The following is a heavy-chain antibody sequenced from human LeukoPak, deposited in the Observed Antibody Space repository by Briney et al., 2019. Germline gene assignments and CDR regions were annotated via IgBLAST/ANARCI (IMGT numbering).Heavy chain of an antibody. V-gene: IGHV3-48*03. J-gene: IGHJ4*02. CDR3: ARGSSGFDY. CDR1: GFTFSSFE. D-gene: IGHD6-19*01. Sequence: GGSLRLSCAASGFTFSSFEMNWVRQAPGKGLEWLSHISTSGSTKYYANSVKGRFTISRDNAKNTLYLQMNSLRAEDTAVYYCARGSSGFDYWGQGTLVTVSS. CDR2: ISTSGSTK.